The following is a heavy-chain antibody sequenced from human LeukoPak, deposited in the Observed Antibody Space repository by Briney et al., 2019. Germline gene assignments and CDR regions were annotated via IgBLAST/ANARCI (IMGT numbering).Heavy chain of an antibody. CDR2: INPSGGST. Sequence: ASVKVSCKASGYTFIRDYMHCVRQAPGQGLEWMGIINPSGGSTSYAQKFQGRVTMTRDTSTSTVYMELSSLRSEDTTVYYCARDRGWLVFDYWGQGTLVTVSS. V-gene: IGHV1-46*01. CDR3: ARDRGWLVFDY. J-gene: IGHJ4*02. CDR1: GYTFIRDY. D-gene: IGHD6-19*01.